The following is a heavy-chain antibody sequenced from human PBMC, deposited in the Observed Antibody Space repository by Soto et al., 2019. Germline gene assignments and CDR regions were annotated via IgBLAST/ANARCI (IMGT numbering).Heavy chain of an antibody. V-gene: IGHV1-18*01. CDR3: ARTGGGMAARPLEY. CDR2: ISVYNGNK. D-gene: IGHD6-6*01. J-gene: IGHJ4*02. CDR1: GYMFTTYG. Sequence: QVQLVQSGGEVRKPGASVEVSCKTSGYMFTTYGISWVRQVPGQGLEWMAWISVYNGNKKYAEKFQGRVTMTADTSTSTVSMELRGLTSDDPATYFCARTGGGMAARPLEYWGQGTLVTVSS.